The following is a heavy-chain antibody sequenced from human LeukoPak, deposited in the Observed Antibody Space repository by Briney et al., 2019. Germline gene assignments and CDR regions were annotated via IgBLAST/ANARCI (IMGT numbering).Heavy chain of an antibody. D-gene: IGHD4-17*01. CDR2: INPNSGGT. CDR1: GYTFTGYY. CDR3: ARVDGALPAYYYYMDV. V-gene: IGHV1-2*06. J-gene: IGHJ6*03. Sequence: ASVKVSXKASGYTFTGYYMHWVRQAPGQGLEWMGRINPNSGGTNYAQKFQGRVTMTRDTSISTAYMELSRLRSDDTAVYYCARVDGALPAYYYYMDVWGKGTTVTVSS.